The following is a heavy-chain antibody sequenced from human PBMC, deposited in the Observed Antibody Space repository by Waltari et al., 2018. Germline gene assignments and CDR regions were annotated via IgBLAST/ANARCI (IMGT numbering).Heavy chain of an antibody. J-gene: IGHJ3*02. CDR2: IYYSGST. CDR1: GGSISSHY. CDR3: ARHRGIVGALDAFDI. V-gene: IGHV4-59*08. D-gene: IGHD1-26*01. Sequence: QGQLQESGPGLVKPSETLSLTCTVSGGSISSHYWSWIRQPPGKGLEWIGYIYYSGSTNYNPSLKSRVTISVDTSKNQFSLKLTSVTAADTAVYYCARHRGIVGALDAFDIWGQGTMVTVSS.